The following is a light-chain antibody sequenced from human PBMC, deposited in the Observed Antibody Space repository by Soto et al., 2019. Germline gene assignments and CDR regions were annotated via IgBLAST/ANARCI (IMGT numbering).Light chain of an antibody. V-gene: IGKV3-11*01. CDR2: DAF. CDR3: QQRAHWPPIT. J-gene: IGKJ5*01. Sequence: ETVLTQSPATLSLSPGDRATLSCRASQNVEAYLAWYQQKPGQAPRLLIYDAFNRATGIPARFSGSGSGTDFTLTISSLEPEDFAVYYCQQRAHWPPITFGQGTRLEMK. CDR1: QNVEAY.